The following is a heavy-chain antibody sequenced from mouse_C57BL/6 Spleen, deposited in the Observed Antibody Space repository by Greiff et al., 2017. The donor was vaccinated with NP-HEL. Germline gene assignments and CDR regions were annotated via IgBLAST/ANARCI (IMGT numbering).Heavy chain of an antibody. V-gene: IGHV1-64*01. J-gene: IGHJ2*01. CDR1: GYTFTSYR. Sequence: QVQLKQPGAELVKPGASVKLSCKASGYTFTSYRMHWVKQRSGQGLEWIGMIYPNSGSINYNEKFKSKATLTVDKSSSTAYMQLSSLTSEDSAVYYYARVDGNCYFDYWGQGTTLTVSS. CDR3: ARVDGNCYFDY. CDR2: IYPNSGSI. D-gene: IGHD2-1*01.